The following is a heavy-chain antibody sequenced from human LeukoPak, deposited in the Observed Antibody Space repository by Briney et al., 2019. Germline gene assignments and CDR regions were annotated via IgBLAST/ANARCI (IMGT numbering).Heavy chain of an antibody. D-gene: IGHD3-22*01. Sequence: GGSLRLSCEASGFSFSSYAMSWVRQAPGKGLEWVSAISGSDGSTYYADSVKGRFTISRDNAKNTLYLQMNSLRAEDTAVYYCARDSFYYDSSGYYYYWGQGTLVTVSS. CDR2: ISGSDGST. V-gene: IGHV3-23*01. CDR3: ARDSFYYDSSGYYYY. CDR1: GFSFSSYA. J-gene: IGHJ4*02.